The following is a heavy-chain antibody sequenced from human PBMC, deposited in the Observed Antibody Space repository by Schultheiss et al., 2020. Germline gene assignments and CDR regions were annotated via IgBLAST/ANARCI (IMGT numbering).Heavy chain of an antibody. Sequence: SETLSLTCAVYGGSFSGYYWSWIRQPPGKGLEWIGYIYYSGSTNYNPSLESRVIISVDTSKNQFSLKLSSVTAADTAVYYCARTPLYSSGWSALDYWGQGTLVTVSS. J-gene: IGHJ4*02. D-gene: IGHD6-19*01. CDR3: ARTPLYSSGWSALDY. CDR2: IYYSGST. CDR1: GGSFSGYY. V-gene: IGHV4-59*08.